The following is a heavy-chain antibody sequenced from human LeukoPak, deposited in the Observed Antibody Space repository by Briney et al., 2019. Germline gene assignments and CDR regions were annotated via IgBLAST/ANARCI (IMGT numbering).Heavy chain of an antibody. V-gene: IGHV1-18*04. CDR3: AISGTGTYFDY. CDR2: ISAYNGNT. J-gene: IGHJ4*02. D-gene: IGHD1-1*01. CDR1: GYTFTGYY. Sequence: ASVKVSCKASGYTFTGYYMHWVRQAPGQGLEWMGWISAYNGNTNYAQKLQGRVTMTTDTSTNTAYMELRSLRSDDTAVYYCAISGTGTYFDYWGQGTLVTVSS.